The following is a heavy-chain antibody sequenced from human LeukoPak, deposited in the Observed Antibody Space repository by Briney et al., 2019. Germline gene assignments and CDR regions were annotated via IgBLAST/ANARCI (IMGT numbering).Heavy chain of an antibody. CDR2: ISGSGGST. D-gene: IGHD2-2*01. CDR3: AKDWGISRYCSSTSCHPFDY. Sequence: PRGSLRLSCAASGFTFSSYAMSWVRQAPGKGLEWVSAISGSGGSTYYADSVKGRFTISRDNSKNTLYLQMNSLRAEDTAVYYCAKDWGISRYCSSTSCHPFDYWGQGTLVTVSS. V-gene: IGHV3-23*01. J-gene: IGHJ4*02. CDR1: GFTFSSYA.